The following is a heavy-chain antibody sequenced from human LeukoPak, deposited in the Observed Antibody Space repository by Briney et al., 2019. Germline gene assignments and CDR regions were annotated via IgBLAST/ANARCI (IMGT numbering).Heavy chain of an antibody. V-gene: IGHV3-21*01. CDR2: ISSSSSYI. CDR3: ARTAGGYSYGWVFDY. D-gene: IGHD5-18*01. J-gene: IGHJ4*02. CDR1: GFTFSSYS. Sequence: GGSLRLSCAASGFTFSSYSMNWVRQAPGKGLAWVSSISSSSSYIYYADSVKGRFTISRDNAKNSLYLQMNSLSAEDTAVYYCARTAGGYSYGWVFDYWGQGTLVTVSS.